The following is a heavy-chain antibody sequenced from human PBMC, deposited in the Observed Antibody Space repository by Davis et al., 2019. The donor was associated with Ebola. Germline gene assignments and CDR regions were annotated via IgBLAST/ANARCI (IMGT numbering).Heavy chain of an antibody. CDR1: GFSASLYS. CDR2: ISGSGGST. Sequence: GGSLRLSCAFSGFSASLYSLNWVRQAPGKGLEWVSAISGSGGSTYYADSVKGRFTISRDNSKNTLYLQMNSLRAEDTAVYYCAKDAQPSSGIAAVLDYWGRGTLVTVSS. J-gene: IGHJ4*02. CDR3: AKDAQPSSGIAAVLDY. D-gene: IGHD6-13*01. V-gene: IGHV3-23*01.